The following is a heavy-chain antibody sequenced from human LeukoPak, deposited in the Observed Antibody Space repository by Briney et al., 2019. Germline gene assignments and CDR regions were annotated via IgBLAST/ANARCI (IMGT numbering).Heavy chain of an antibody. CDR3: ARPVSEWDTAYSWYFDL. CDR1: GYSFTTHW. V-gene: IGHV5-51*01. Sequence: GESLKISCKGSGYSFTTHWIGWVRQMPGKGLEWMGIIYPGDSETRYSPSFQGQVTISADKSISTAYLQWSSLKASDTAMYYCARPVSEWDTAYSWYFDLWGRGTLVTVSS. D-gene: IGHD5-18*01. J-gene: IGHJ2*01. CDR2: IYPGDSET.